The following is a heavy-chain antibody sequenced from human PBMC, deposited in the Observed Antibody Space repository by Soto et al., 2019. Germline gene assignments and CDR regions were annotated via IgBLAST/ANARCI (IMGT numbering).Heavy chain of an antibody. CDR2: ISGSGGST. V-gene: IGHV3-23*01. D-gene: IGHD5-12*01. J-gene: IGHJ4*02. CDR3: ANDWGDIVATIFNY. CDR1: GFTFSSYA. Sequence: GGSLRLSCAASGFTFSSYAMSWVRQAPGKGLEWVSAISGSGGSTYYADSVKGRFTISRDNSKNTLYLQMNSLRAEDTAVYYCANDWGDIVATIFNYWGQGTLVTVSS.